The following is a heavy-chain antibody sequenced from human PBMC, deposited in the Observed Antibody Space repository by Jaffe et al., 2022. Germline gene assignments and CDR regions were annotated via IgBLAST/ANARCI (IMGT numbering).Heavy chain of an antibody. CDR3: ARSGAYGDYVLDY. CDR2: ITPFNGNT. V-gene: IGHV1-45*02. CDR1: GYTFTYRY. J-gene: IGHJ4*02. Sequence: QMQLVQSGAEVKKTGSSVKVSCKASGYTFTYRYLHWVRQAPGQALEWMGWITPFNGNTNYAQKFQDRVTITRDRSMSTAYMELSSLRSEDTAMYYCARSGAYGDYVLDYWGQGTLVTVSS. D-gene: IGHD4-17*01.